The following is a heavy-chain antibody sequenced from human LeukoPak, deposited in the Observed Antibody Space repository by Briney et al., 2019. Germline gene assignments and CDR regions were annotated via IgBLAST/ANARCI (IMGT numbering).Heavy chain of an antibody. Sequence: GGSLRLSCAASGFTVSSTYMSWVRQAPGRGLEVVSIIYSGDTTYYADSVKGRFTISRDNAKNSLYLQMNSLRAEDTAVYYCARVVLDGSGNYWGQGTLVTVSS. CDR3: ARVVLDGSGNY. CDR2: IYSGDTT. CDR1: GFTVSSTY. J-gene: IGHJ4*02. D-gene: IGHD3-10*01. V-gene: IGHV3-53*01.